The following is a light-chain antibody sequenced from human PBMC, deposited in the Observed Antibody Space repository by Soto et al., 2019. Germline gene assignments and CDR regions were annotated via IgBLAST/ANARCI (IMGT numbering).Light chain of an antibody. V-gene: IGKV3-15*01. Sequence: EIVMTQSPATLSVSPGERATLSCRASQSVSSNLAWYQQKPGQAPRLLIYGASTRATGVPARFSGSGSGTEFTLIISSLQSEDFVVYYCQQYDNWPFTFGPGTKVDIK. CDR3: QQYDNWPFT. CDR1: QSVSSN. J-gene: IGKJ3*01. CDR2: GAS.